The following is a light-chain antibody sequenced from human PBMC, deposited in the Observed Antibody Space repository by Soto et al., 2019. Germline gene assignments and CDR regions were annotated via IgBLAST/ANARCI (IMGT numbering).Light chain of an antibody. CDR3: QHPWT. Sequence: DIQLTQSPSFLSASLGDRVTITCRASQAISTYLAWYQRKPGKAPKLLISAISTLESGVPSRFSGSGSGTEFTLTISSLQPEDFATYYCQHPWTFGQGTKVDIK. J-gene: IGKJ1*01. V-gene: IGKV1-9*01. CDR1: QAISTY. CDR2: AIS.